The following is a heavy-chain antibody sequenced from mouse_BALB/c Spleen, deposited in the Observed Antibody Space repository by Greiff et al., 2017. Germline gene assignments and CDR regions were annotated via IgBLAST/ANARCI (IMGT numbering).Heavy chain of an antibody. CDR2: IRNKANGYTT. CDR1: GFTFTDYY. V-gene: IGHV7-3*02. Sequence: EVMLVESGGGLVQPGGSLRLSCATSGFTFTDYYMSWVRQPPGKALEWLGFIRNKANGYTTEYSASVKGRFTISRDNSQSILYLQMNTLRAEDSATYYCARENWDGYWYFDVWGAGTTVTVSS. J-gene: IGHJ1*01. D-gene: IGHD4-1*01. CDR3: ARENWDGYWYFDV.